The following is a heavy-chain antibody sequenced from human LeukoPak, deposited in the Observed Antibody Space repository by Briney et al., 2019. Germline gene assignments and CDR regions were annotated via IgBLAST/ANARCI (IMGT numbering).Heavy chain of an antibody. CDR1: GFTFSSYA. CDR3: AKDYSSSAWYVFDY. J-gene: IGHJ4*02. D-gene: IGHD6-19*01. V-gene: IGHV3-23*01. Sequence: GGSLRLSCAASGFTFSSYAMSWVRQAPGKGLEWVSGISGGGGSTYYAASVKGRFTLSRDNSKNTLYLQMNSLRAEDTAVYYCAKDYSSSAWYVFDYWGQGTLVTVSS. CDR2: ISGGGGST.